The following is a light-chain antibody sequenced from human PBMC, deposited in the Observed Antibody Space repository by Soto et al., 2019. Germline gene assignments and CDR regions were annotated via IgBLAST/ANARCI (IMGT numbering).Light chain of an antibody. CDR1: SSDVGGYNY. J-gene: IGLJ1*01. CDR2: EVT. CDR3: CSYADNNDYV. V-gene: IGLV2-8*01. Sequence: QSALTQPPSASGSPGQSVTISCTGTSSDVGGYNYVSWYQQHPGKAPKLMIYEVTRRPSGVPDRFSGSKSGNTASLNVSGLQAEDEADYYCCSYADNNDYVFGTGTKVTVL.